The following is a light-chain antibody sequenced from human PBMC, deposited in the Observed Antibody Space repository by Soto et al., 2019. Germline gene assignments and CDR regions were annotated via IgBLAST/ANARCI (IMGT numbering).Light chain of an antibody. Sequence: EIVLTQSPGTLSLSPGERATVSCRASQSVTNNYLAWFQQKPGQAPRLLIYGASSRATGIPDRFSGSGSGTDFTLTISRLEPEDFAVYYCQQYGSSFGQGTKVDIK. V-gene: IGKV3-20*01. CDR3: QQYGSS. CDR1: QSVTNNY. CDR2: GAS. J-gene: IGKJ1*01.